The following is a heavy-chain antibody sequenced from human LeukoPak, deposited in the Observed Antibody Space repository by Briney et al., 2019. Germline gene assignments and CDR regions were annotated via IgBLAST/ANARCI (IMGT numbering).Heavy chain of an antibody. CDR2: ISSSSSYI. Sequence: SGGSLRLSCAASGFTFSSYSMNWVRQAPGKGLEWVSSISSSSSYIYYADSVKGRFTISRDNSKNTLYLQMNSLRAGDTAVYYCARDPLYSSGWYKVGAFDIWGQGTMVTVSS. D-gene: IGHD6-19*01. CDR1: GFTFSSYS. V-gene: IGHV3-21*01. J-gene: IGHJ3*02. CDR3: ARDPLYSSGWYKVGAFDI.